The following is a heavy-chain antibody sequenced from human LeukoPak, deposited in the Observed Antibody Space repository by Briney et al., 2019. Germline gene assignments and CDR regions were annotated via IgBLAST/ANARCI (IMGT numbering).Heavy chain of an antibody. Sequence: GSLRLSCAASGFTFSSYEMNWVRPAPGKGLEWVSYISSSGSTIYYADSVKGRFTISRDNAKNSLYLQMNSLRAEDTAVYYCARYYDSSGYCFFDYWGQGTLVTVSS. D-gene: IGHD3-22*01. V-gene: IGHV3-48*03. CDR2: ISSSGSTI. CDR1: GFTFSSYE. CDR3: ARYYDSSGYCFFDY. J-gene: IGHJ4*02.